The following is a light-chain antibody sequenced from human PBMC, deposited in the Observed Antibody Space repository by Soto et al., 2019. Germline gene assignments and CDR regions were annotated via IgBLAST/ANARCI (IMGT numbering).Light chain of an antibody. CDR3: QSYDSSNSWV. J-gene: IGLJ3*02. CDR2: EDN. Sequence: NFMLTQPHSVSESPGKTVTISCTRCSGSIASNYVQWYQQRPGSAPTTVIYEDNQRPSGVPDRFSGSIDSSSNSASLTISGLKTEDEADYYCQSYDSSNSWVFGGGTKVTVL. V-gene: IGLV6-57*03. CDR1: SGSIASNY.